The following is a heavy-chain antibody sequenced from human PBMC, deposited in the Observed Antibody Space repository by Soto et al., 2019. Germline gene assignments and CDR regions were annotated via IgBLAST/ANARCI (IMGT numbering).Heavy chain of an antibody. CDR3: ARGPCAGGSCYSDLFPQTGVDY. Sequence: QVQLEKSGPRLVKASETLSLMCTVSGGSVSYDDWSWVRQPAGKGLEWIGRIYSSGTTDYNPSLRGRVILSIDTSKSQFSLQLTSLTAADTAMYFCARGPCAGGSCYSDLFPQTGVDYCGHGIPVTVSS. J-gene: IGHJ4*01. CDR1: GGSVSYDD. V-gene: IGHV4-4*07. CDR2: IYSSGTT. D-gene: IGHD2-15*01.